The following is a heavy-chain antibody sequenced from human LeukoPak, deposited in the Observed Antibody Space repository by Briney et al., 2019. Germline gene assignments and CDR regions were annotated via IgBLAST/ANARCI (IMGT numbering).Heavy chain of an antibody. CDR1: GGSFSGYY. V-gene: IGHV4-34*03. CDR2: INHSGST. D-gene: IGHD6-6*01. Sequence: PSETLSLTCAVYGGSFSGYYWSWLRQPPAKGLEWVGEINHSGSTNNNPTLTRRVTISVDTSKNQYSLTLNAVTAADTDVYFYQLGRMAARPPVALGYWGRGTLVTVST. J-gene: IGHJ4*02. CDR3: QLGRMAARPPVALGY.